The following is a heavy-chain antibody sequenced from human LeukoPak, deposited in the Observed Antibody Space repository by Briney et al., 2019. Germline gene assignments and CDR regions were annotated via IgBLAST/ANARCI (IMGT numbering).Heavy chain of an antibody. CDR1: VFTFSSYS. Sequence: GGSLRLSCAASVFTFSSYSMNWVRQAPGKGLEWVSSISSSSSYIYYADSVKGRFTISRDNAKNSLYLQMNSLRAEDTAVYYCARARGACSGGSCYLIRNIDYWGQGTLVTVSS. V-gene: IGHV3-21*01. CDR3: ARARGACSGGSCYLIRNIDY. D-gene: IGHD2-15*01. J-gene: IGHJ4*02. CDR2: ISSSSSYI.